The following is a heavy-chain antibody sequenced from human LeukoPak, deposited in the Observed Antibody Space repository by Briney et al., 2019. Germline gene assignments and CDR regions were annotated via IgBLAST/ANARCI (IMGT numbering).Heavy chain of an antibody. CDR1: GFSFSDYY. CDR2: LYSDGRT. V-gene: IGHV3-53*01. D-gene: IGHD2-15*01. J-gene: IGHJ4*02. CDR3: ARGGGYYPIDY. Sequence: GGSLRLSCAASGFSFSDYYMSWIRQAPGKGLEWVSVLYSDGRTYYADSVKGRFTISRDTSKNTLYLQVNCLRAEDTAVYYCARGGGYYPIDYWGQGTLVTVSS.